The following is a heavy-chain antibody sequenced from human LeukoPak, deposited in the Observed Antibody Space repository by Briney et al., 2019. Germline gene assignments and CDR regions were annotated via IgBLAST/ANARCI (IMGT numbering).Heavy chain of an antibody. CDR3: ARGTYYDILTGSTPLFDY. Sequence: SETLSLTCTVSGGSISSSSYYWGWIRQPPGKGLEWIGSIYYSGSTYYNPSLKSRVTISVDTSKNQFSLKLSSVTAADTAVYYCARGTYYDILTGSTPLFDYWGQGTLVTVSS. CDR2: IYYSGST. CDR1: GGSISSSSYY. J-gene: IGHJ4*02. V-gene: IGHV4-39*01. D-gene: IGHD3-9*01.